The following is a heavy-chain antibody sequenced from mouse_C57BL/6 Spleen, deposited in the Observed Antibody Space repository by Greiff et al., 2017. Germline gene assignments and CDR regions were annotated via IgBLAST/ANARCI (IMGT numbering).Heavy chain of an antibody. V-gene: IGHV5-16*01. J-gene: IGHJ1*03. CDR2: INYDGSST. D-gene: IGHD1-3*01. Sequence: EVQLVESEGGLVQPGSSMKLSCTASGFTFSDYYMAWVRQVPEKGLEWVANINYDGSSTYYLDSLKSRFIISRDNAKNILYLQMSSLKSEDTATYYCARVARYFDVWGTGTTVTVSS. CDR1: GFTFSDYY. CDR3: ARVARYFDV.